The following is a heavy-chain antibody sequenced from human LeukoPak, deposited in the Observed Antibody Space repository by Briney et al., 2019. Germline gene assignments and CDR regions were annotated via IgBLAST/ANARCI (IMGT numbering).Heavy chain of an antibody. CDR2: IYYSGNT. CDR3: ARRYNWNYAY. J-gene: IGHJ4*02. D-gene: IGHD1-7*01. Sequence: SETLSLTCSVSGASISSGNYNWGWIRQPPGKGLEWIGSIYYSGNTYYNPSLKSRVTISIDTSKNQFSLKLSSVTAGDTAMYYCARRYNWNYAYWGQGTLVTVSS. V-gene: IGHV4-39*01. CDR1: GASISSGNYN.